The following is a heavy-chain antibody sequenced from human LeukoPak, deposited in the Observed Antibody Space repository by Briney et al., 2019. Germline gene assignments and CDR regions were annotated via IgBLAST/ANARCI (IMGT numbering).Heavy chain of an antibody. J-gene: IGHJ6*03. Sequence: PSETLSLTCTVSGGSMSLYHWTWIRQPPGKGLEWIGNIYTSGSTNYNPSLESRFTISVDTSKNQFSLKLSSVTAADTAVYYCAGPDMAIRPKKYFHYYMDVWGKGTTVTVSS. CDR2: IYTSGST. CDR3: AGPDMAIRPKKYFHYYMDV. D-gene: IGHD2-15*01. CDR1: GGSMSLYH. V-gene: IGHV4-4*09.